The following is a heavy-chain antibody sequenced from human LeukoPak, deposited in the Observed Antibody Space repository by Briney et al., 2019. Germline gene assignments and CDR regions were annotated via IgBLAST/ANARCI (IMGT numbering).Heavy chain of an antibody. CDR2: INWNGGST. D-gene: IGHD6-13*01. CDR1: GFTFDDYG. V-gene: IGHV3-20*04. Sequence: GGSLRLSCAASGFTFDDYGMSWVRQAPGKGLEWVSGINWNGGSTGYADSVKGRFTISRDNAKNSLYLQMNSLRAEDTAVYYCARDLIAAAASYYFDYWGQGTLVTVSS. CDR3: ARDLIAAAASYYFDY. J-gene: IGHJ4*02.